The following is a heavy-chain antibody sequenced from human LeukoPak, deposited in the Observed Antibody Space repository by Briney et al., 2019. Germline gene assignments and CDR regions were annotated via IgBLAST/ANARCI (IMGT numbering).Heavy chain of an antibody. V-gene: IGHV3-30*02. J-gene: IGHJ3*02. CDR2: IWYVGGNK. CDR3: AKDRYCSGGSCYYDAFDI. CDR1: GFSFSSYG. Sequence: RGSLRLSCAASGFSFSSYGMRWVRHAPGEGRGRGVDIWYVGGNKYYADSVKGRFTISRDNSKNTLSLQMNSLRAEDTAMYYCAKDRYCSGGSCYYDAFDIWGQGTMVTVSS. D-gene: IGHD2-15*01.